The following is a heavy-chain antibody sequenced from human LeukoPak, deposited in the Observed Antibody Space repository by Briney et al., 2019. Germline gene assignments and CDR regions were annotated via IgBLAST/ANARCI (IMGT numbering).Heavy chain of an antibody. D-gene: IGHD3-10*02. J-gene: IGHJ4*02. V-gene: IGHV3-21*01. CDR1: GFTFSSDS. CDR2: ISSSSSYI. Sequence: GGSLRLSCAASGFTFSSDSMNWVRQAPGKGLEWVSSISSSSSYIYYADSVKGRFTISRDNAKNSLYLQMNSLRAEDTAVYYCAREGWSGLQFDYWGQGTLVTVSS. CDR3: AREGWSGLQFDY.